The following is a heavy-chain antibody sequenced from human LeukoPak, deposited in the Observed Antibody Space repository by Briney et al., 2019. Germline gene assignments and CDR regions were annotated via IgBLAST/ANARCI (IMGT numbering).Heavy chain of an antibody. Sequence: TGGSLRLSCPGSGFTFSSAWMTWVRQIPGKGLEWVGHIKSRTDGGTTDYAAPVKSRFTISRDGSKNTVYLQMNSLKTEDSAVYFCATEFYSNGYNFWGQGTLVIVSS. D-gene: IGHD5-24*01. CDR2: IKSRTDGGTT. CDR1: GFTFSSAW. CDR3: ATEFYSNGYNF. J-gene: IGHJ4*02. V-gene: IGHV3-15*01.